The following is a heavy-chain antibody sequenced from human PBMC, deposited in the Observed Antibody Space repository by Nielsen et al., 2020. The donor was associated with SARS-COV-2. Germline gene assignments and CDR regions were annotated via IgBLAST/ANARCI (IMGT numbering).Heavy chain of an antibody. V-gene: IGHV3-48*01. CDR2: ISSSSSTI. Sequence: GGSLRLSCAASGFTFSSYGMNWVRQAPGKELEWVSYISSSSSTIYYADSVKGRFTISRDNAKNSLYLQMNSLRAEDTAGYYCASIAVAGPGYWGQGTLVTVSS. J-gene: IGHJ4*02. CDR1: GFTFSSYG. CDR3: ASIAVAGPGY. D-gene: IGHD6-19*01.